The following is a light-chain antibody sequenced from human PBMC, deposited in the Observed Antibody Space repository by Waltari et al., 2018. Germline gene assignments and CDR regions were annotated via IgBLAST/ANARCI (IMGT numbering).Light chain of an antibody. CDR3: GTWDSSLSAAV. Sequence: QSVLTQPPSVSAAPGQKVTISCSGSSSNIGNNYVSWYQQRPGTAPKLLIYEYNERPSGIPDRSSGSKSGTSATLGITGLQTGDEADYYCGTWDSSLSAAVFGGGTQLTVL. CDR1: SSNIGNNY. J-gene: IGLJ7*01. CDR2: EYN. V-gene: IGLV1-51*02.